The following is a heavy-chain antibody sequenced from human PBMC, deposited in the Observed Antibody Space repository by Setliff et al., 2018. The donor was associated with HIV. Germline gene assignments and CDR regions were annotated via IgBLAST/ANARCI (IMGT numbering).Heavy chain of an antibody. CDR2: IYYTGST. CDR3: ARIVRWELVATSTFFYYYMDV. J-gene: IGHJ6*03. V-gene: IGHV4-39*01. Sequence: SETLSLTCTASGASISSSSHHWAWIRQPPGEGLEYIGNIYYTGSTHHNPSLESRVATSVDTSKNQFSLKLSSVTAADTAVYYCARIVRWELVATSTFFYYYMDVWGKGTTVTVSS. D-gene: IGHD1-26*01. CDR1: GASISSSSHH.